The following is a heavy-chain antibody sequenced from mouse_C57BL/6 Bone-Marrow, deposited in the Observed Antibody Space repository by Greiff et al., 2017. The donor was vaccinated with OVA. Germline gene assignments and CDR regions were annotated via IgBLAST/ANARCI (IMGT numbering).Heavy chain of an antibody. V-gene: IGHV1-64*01. D-gene: IGHD1-1*01. CDR2: IHPNSGST. Sequence: VKLMESGAELVKPGASVKLSCKASGYTFTSYWMHWVKQRPGQGLEWIGMIHPNSGSTNYNEKFKSKATLTVDKSSSTAYMQLSSLTSEDSAVYYCARFYGSSYDYFDYWGQGTTLTVSS. CDR3: ARFYGSSYDYFDY. J-gene: IGHJ2*01. CDR1: GYTFTSYW.